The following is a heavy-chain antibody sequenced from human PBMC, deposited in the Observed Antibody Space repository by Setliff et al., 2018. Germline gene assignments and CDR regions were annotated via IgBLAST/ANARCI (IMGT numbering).Heavy chain of an antibody. CDR3: ARVLEDIVVVPAALFDY. CDR1: GGSFSGYY. D-gene: IGHD2-2*01. J-gene: IGHJ4*02. CDR2: INHSGST. Sequence: SETLSLTCAVYGGSFSGYYWSWIRQPPGKGLEWIGEINHSGSTNYNPSLKSRVTISVDTSKNQFSLKLSSVTAADTAVYYCARVLEDIVVVPAALFDYWGQGTLVTVSS. V-gene: IGHV4-34*01.